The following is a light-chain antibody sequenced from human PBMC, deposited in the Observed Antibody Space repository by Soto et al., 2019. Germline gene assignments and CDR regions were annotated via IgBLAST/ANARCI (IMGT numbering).Light chain of an antibody. CDR2: QDT. J-gene: IGLJ2*01. CDR1: KLGDKY. CDR3: QAWDSSNVV. Sequence: SYELTQLPSVSVSPGQTASITCSGDKLGDKYAYWYQQKPGQSPVLVIYQDTKRPSGIPERFSGYNSGNTATLTISGTQAMDEADYYCQAWDSSNVVFGGGTKVTVL. V-gene: IGLV3-1*01.